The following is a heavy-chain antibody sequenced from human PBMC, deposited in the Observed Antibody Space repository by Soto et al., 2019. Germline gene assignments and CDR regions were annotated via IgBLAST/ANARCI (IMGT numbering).Heavy chain of an antibody. CDR1: GDPISSYS. Sequence: SETLSLTCTVSGDPISSYSWSWIRQPPGKGLEWIGNIHYNGNTKYSPSLKSRVTMSVDTSKNHFSLKLISVTTADTAVYFCAREGNLGRWIQPLDSWGQGTLVTVSS. CDR3: AREGNLGRWIQPLDS. V-gene: IGHV4-59*01. CDR2: IHYNGNT. J-gene: IGHJ4*02. D-gene: IGHD2-2*03.